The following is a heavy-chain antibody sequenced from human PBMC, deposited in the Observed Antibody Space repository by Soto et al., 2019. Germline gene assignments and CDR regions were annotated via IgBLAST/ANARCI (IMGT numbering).Heavy chain of an antibody. CDR1: GFTFSGSA. V-gene: IGHV3-73*02. Sequence: EVQLVESGGGLVQPGGSLKLSCAASGFTFSGSAMHWVRQASGKGLEWVGRIRSKANSYATAYAASVKGRFTISRDDSKNTADLQMNSLKTEDTAVYYCTSPGRGRSYYYYGMDVWGQGTMVTVSS. CDR3: TSPGRGRSYYYYGMDV. CDR2: IRSKANSYAT. D-gene: IGHD2-15*01. J-gene: IGHJ6*02.